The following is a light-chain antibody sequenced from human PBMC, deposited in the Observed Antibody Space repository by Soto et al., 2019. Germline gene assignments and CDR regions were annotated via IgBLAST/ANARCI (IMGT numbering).Light chain of an antibody. CDR2: EVH. CDR3: ISYTGSSTLVI. CDR1: SSDIGGYDF. V-gene: IGLV2-14*01. Sequence: QSALTQPASVSGSPGQSITISCTGTSSDIGGYDFVSWYQQPPGSAPKLIISEVHNRPSGVPDRFSGSKSGNTASLTISGLQAEDEADYYCISYTGSSTLVIFGGGTKLTVL. J-gene: IGLJ2*01.